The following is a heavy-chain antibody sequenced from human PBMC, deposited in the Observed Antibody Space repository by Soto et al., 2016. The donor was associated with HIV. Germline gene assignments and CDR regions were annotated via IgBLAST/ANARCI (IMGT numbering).Heavy chain of an antibody. CDR2: ISGYNGNT. Sequence: QVQLVQSGAEVKKPGASVKVSCKASGYTFNSYGISWVRQAPGQGLEWMGWISGYNGNTNYAQKFQGRVTMTTDTSTSTAYMELRSLRSDDTAVYYCARDLKFDYAWGSYRYSQGYYHYYMDVWGKGTTVTVSS. CDR3: ARDLKFDYAWGSYRYSQGYYHYYMDV. CDR1: GYTFNSYG. D-gene: IGHD3-16*02. J-gene: IGHJ6*03. V-gene: IGHV1-18*01.